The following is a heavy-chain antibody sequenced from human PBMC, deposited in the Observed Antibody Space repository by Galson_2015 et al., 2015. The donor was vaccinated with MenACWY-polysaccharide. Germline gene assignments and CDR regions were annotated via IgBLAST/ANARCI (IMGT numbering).Heavy chain of an antibody. Sequence: SLRLSCAASGFTFSNYAMSWVRQAPGKGLEWVSSIGGSGGSTYYADSAKGRFTISRDNSKNTLYLQMNSLRAEDPAVYYCAKRSERYYYDTSGYYPFDYWGQGTLVTVSS. CDR2: IGGSGGST. V-gene: IGHV3-23*01. CDR3: AKRSERYYYDTSGYYPFDY. CDR1: GFTFSNYA. D-gene: IGHD3-22*01. J-gene: IGHJ4*02.